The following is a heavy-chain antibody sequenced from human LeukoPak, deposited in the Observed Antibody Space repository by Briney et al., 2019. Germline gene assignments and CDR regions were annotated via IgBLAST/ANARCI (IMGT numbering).Heavy chain of an antibody. V-gene: IGHV1-18*01. CDR3: ARDRRLGYSSGWYGDNYYYYGMDV. CDR2: NSAYNGNT. CDR1: GYTFTSYG. J-gene: IGHJ6*02. D-gene: IGHD6-19*01. Sequence: ASVKVSCKASGYTFTSYGISWVRQAPGQGLEWMGWNSAYNGNTNYAQKLQGRVTMTTDTSTSTAYMELRSLRSDDTAVYYCARDRRLGYSSGWYGDNYYYYGMDVWGQGTTVTVSS.